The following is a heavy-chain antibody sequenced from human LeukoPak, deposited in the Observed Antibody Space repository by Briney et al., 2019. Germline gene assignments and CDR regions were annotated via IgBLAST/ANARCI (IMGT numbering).Heavy chain of an antibody. CDR1: GFTFSNDG. J-gene: IGHJ6*02. CDR3: VGVGGYDSSGFLDV. Sequence: GGPLRLSCAASGFTFSNDGMHWVRQAPGRGLEWVALISYDGSDKHYADSVKGRFTVSRDNSKNALYLQMNSLSRDDTAVYYCVGVGGYDSSGFLDVWGQGTTVTVSS. V-gene: IGHV3-30*03. CDR2: ISYDGSDK. D-gene: IGHD3-22*01.